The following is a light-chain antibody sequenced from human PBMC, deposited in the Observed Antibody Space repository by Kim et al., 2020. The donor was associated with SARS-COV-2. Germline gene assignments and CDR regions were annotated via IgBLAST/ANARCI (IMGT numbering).Light chain of an antibody. Sequence: PGEGATLSCRASQTLGSYLAWYRHKPGQPPRLLIYDDSNRATGIPDRFSGGGSGTDFSLTISNLEPEDSAVYYCQQRTNWPRALTFGGGTKVDIK. CDR2: DDS. J-gene: IGKJ4*01. CDR1: QTLGSY. CDR3: QQRTNWPRALT. V-gene: IGKV3-11*01.